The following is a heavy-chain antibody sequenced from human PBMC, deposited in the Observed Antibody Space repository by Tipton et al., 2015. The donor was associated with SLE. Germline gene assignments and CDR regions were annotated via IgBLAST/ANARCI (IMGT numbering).Heavy chain of an antibody. Sequence: QSGAEVKKPWASVKVFCKASGYTFTSHGISWVRQAPGQGLECMGWISTYNGNTHYAQNLHGRITRTTYTSTSTAYMELRSLRSDDTAVYYCAREVYSGSYYYYYGMDVWGQGTTVTISS. D-gene: IGHD3-10*01. CDR1: GYTFTSHG. CDR2: ISTYNGNT. J-gene: IGHJ6*02. CDR3: AREVYSGSYYYYYGMDV. V-gene: IGHV1-18*01.